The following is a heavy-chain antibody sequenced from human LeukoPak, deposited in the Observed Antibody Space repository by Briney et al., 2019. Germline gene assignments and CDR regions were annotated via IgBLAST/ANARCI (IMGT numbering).Heavy chain of an antibody. CDR2: INPNSGST. D-gene: IGHD3-10*01. Sequence: ASVKVSCKASGYTFTGYYMHWVRQAPGQGLEWMGWINPNSGSTNYAQKFQGRVTMTRDTSIGTAYMELSRLRSDDTAVYYCARERFGELLYYMDVWGKGTTVTVSS. V-gene: IGHV1-2*02. CDR1: GYTFTGYY. CDR3: ARERFGELLYYMDV. J-gene: IGHJ6*03.